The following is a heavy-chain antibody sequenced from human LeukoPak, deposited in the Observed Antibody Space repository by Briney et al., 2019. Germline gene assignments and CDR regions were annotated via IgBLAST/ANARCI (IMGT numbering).Heavy chain of an antibody. J-gene: IGHJ3*02. V-gene: IGHV3-7*01. CDR3: VREDAALDI. Sequence: GGSLRLSCTASGFTFSSYWMAWVRQAPGKGLEWVANTKQDGSDRYYVDSVKGRFTISRDNAKNSLYLQMNSLRAEDTAVYYCVREDAALDIWGQGTMVTVSS. CDR2: TKQDGSDR. CDR1: GFTFSSYW.